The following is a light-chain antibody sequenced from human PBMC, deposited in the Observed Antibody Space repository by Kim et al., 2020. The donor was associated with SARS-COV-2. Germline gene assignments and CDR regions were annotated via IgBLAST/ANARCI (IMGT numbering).Light chain of an antibody. CDR3: QAWDSSTGV. V-gene: IGLV3-1*01. Sequence: SVSPGQTASITCSGDKLGDKYVCWYQQKPGQSPVLVIYQESKRPSGIPERFSGSNSGSTATLTISGTQAMDEADYYCQAWDSSTGVFGTGTKVTVL. CDR2: QES. CDR1: KLGDKY. J-gene: IGLJ1*01.